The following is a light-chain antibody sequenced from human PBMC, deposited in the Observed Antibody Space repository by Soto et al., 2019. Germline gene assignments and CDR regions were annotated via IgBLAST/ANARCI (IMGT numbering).Light chain of an antibody. Sequence: QSVMTQPPSAAWIPGERVTISWSGSSSNIGSNYVFWYQHPPGTAPKLLIYRNNQRPSGVPDRFSGSKSGTSASLAISGLRSEDETDYYCAAWDDSLSGVVFGGGTKVTVL. V-gene: IGLV1-47*01. CDR2: RNN. CDR3: AAWDDSLSGVV. CDR1: SSNIGSNY. J-gene: IGLJ2*01.